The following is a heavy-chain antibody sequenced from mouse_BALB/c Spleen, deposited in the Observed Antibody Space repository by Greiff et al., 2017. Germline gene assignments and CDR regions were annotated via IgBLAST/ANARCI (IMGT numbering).Heavy chain of an antibody. D-gene: IGHD2-3*01. CDR2: ISDGGSYT. V-gene: IGHV5-4*02. Sequence: EVKLMESGGGLVKPGGSLKLSCAASGFTFSDYYMYWVRQTPEKRLEWVATISDGGSYTYYPDSVKGRFTISRDNAKNNLYLQMSSLKSEDTAMYYCARDDGYPYAMDYWGQGTSVTVSS. CDR3: ARDDGYPYAMDY. CDR1: GFTFSDYY. J-gene: IGHJ4*01.